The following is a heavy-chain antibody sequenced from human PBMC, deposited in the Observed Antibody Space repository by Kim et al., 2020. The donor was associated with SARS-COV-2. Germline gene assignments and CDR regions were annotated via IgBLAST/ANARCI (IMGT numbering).Heavy chain of an antibody. V-gene: IGHV3-23*01. CDR2: ISGSGGSK. CDR1: GFTFSSYA. Sequence: GGSLRLSCAASGFTFSSYAMSWVRQAPGKGLEWVSAISGSGGSKYYADSVKGRFTISRDNSKNTLYLQMNSLRAEDAAVYYCAIDYYDSSGYKAYFYYRMDVWGQGTTVTVSS. CDR3: AIDYYDSSGYKAYFYYRMDV. D-gene: IGHD3-22*01. J-gene: IGHJ6*02.